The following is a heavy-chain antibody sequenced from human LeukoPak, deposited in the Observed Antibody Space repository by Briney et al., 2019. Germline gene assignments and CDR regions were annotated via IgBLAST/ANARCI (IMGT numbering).Heavy chain of an antibody. CDR1: RFTFDTYA. CDR3: AKSREAARYYFDY. J-gene: IGHJ4*02. CDR2: ISGSGDNT. Sequence: GGSLRLSCAASRFTFDTYAMSWVRQAPGEGLEWVSTISGSGDNTYYADSVKGRFTISRDNSKTTLYLQMNSLTAEDTAVYHCAKSREAARYYFDYWGQGTLVTVSS. V-gene: IGHV3-23*01. D-gene: IGHD5-24*01.